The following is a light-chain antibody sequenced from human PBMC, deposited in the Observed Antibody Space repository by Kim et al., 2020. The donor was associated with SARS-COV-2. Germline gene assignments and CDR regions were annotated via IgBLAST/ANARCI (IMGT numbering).Light chain of an antibody. Sequence: QSVLTQPASVSGSPGQSITISCTETSSDVGDYNYVSWYQQHPGKAPKLMIHDVTKRPSGVSNRFSGSKSGNTASLTISGLQAEDEADYYCSSYTSGSSYVFGTGTKVTVL. CDR2: DVT. CDR1: SSDVGDYNY. CDR3: SSYTSGSSYV. V-gene: IGLV2-14*01. J-gene: IGLJ1*01.